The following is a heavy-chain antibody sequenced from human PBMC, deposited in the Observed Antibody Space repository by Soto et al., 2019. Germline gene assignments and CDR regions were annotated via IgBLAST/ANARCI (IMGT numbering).Heavy chain of an antibody. V-gene: IGHV4-31*03. J-gene: IGHJ4*02. CDR3: ARGGGNSRFSIGYFDY. CDR1: GGSISSGGYY. CDR2: INYSEST. Sequence: SETLSLTCTVSGGSISSGGYYWCWIRQHPGKGLEWIMYINYSESTYYNPSLKSRVTISVNTSKNQFSLKLSSVTAADTAVYYCARGGGNSRFSIGYFDYWGQGTLVTVSS. D-gene: IGHD2-21*02.